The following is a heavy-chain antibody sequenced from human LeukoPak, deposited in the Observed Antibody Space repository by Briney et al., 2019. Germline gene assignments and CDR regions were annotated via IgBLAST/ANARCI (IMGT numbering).Heavy chain of an antibody. J-gene: IGHJ4*02. CDR3: ARILRITIFGVVEYYFDY. CDR1: GFTFSSYA. Sequence: GGSLRLSCAASGFTFSSYAMSWVRQAPVKGLEWVSAISGSGGSTYYADSVKGRFTISRDNSKNTLYLQMNSLRAEDTAVYYCARILRITIFGVVEYYFDYWGQGTLVTVSS. V-gene: IGHV3-23*01. D-gene: IGHD3-3*01. CDR2: ISGSGGST.